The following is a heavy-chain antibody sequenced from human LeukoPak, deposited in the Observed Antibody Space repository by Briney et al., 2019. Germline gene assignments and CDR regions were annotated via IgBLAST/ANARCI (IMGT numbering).Heavy chain of an antibody. CDR1: GFTFSNYA. Sequence: GASLRLSCVASGFTFSNYAMSWVRQAPGKGLEWVSAITGSGGMTYYADSVKGRFTISRDNSKNTLYLQMNSLRAEDTAVYYCAKWGDYDVLTGYYDPDYWGQGTLVTASS. CDR2: ITGSGGMT. V-gene: IGHV3-23*01. D-gene: IGHD3-9*01. CDR3: AKWGDYDVLTGYYDPDY. J-gene: IGHJ4*02.